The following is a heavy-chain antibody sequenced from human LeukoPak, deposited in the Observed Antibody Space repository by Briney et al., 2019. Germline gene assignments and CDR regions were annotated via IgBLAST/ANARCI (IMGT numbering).Heavy chain of an antibody. Sequence: QSGGSLRLSCAASGFTVSSNYMSWVRQAPGKGLEWVSVIYSGGSTYYADSVKGRFTISRDNSKNTLYLQMNSLRAEDTAVYYCARARGYYYGMDVWGQGTTVTVSS. CDR1: GFTVSSNY. CDR2: IYSGGST. J-gene: IGHJ6*02. V-gene: IGHV3-53*01. D-gene: IGHD3-10*01. CDR3: ARARGYYYGMDV.